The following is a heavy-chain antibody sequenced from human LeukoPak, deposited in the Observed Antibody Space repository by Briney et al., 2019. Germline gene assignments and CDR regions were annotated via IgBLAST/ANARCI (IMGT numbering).Heavy chain of an antibody. CDR1: GFTFSTYS. CDR2: ISISSSYI. CDR3: GRRFTGSAWFPLGY. D-gene: IGHD6-19*01. J-gene: IGHJ4*02. Sequence: GGSLTLSCAPSGFTFSTYSMNWLRQAARKELKWVSSISISSSYIHYADSVKGRFTISRDNAKNSLFLQMNSLRVEDTAVYSCGRRFTGSAWFPLGYWGQGTLVTVSS. V-gene: IGHV3-21*01.